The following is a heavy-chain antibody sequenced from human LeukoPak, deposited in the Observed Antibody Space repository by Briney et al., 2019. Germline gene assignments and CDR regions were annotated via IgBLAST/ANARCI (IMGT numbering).Heavy chain of an antibody. CDR2: IHYDGNNK. J-gene: IGHJ4*02. CDR1: GFSFSSSA. D-gene: IGHD4-17*01. CDR3: AARRLTVTTEIDY. Sequence: GGSLRLSCAASGFSFSSSAMHWVRQAPGKGLDWVAFIHYDGNNKYYADSVKGRFTISRDNSKNTLYLQMNSLRAEDTAVYYCAARRLTVTTEIDYWGQGTLVTVSS. V-gene: IGHV3-30*02.